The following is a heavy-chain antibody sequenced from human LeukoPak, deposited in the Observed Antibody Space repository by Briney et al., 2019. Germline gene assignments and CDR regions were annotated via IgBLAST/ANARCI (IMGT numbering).Heavy chain of an antibody. V-gene: IGHV3-21*01. CDR3: ARDSIRAASKIAFDI. Sequence: GGSLRLSCAASGFTFSSYSMNWVRQAPGKGLEWVSSISSSSSYIYYADSVKGRFTISRDNAKNSLYLQMNSLRAEDTAVYYCARDSIRAASKIAFDIWGQGTMVTVSS. D-gene: IGHD2-2*02. CDR1: GFTFSSYS. J-gene: IGHJ3*02. CDR2: ISSSSSYI.